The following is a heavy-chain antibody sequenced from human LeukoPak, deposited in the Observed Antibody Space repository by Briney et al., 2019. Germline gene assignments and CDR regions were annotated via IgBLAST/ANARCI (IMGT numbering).Heavy chain of an antibody. V-gene: IGHV1-2*02. Sequence: ASVKVSCKASGYTFTSYDINWVRQATGQGLEWMGWVSPNNGGTNYAQKFQGRVTMTRDTSISTAYMDLSSLRSDDSALYFCVRGQYYHDRAFPLHYWGQGTLVTVSS. CDR3: VRGQYYHDRAFPLHY. D-gene: IGHD3-22*01. J-gene: IGHJ4*02. CDR2: VSPNNGGT. CDR1: GYTFTSYD.